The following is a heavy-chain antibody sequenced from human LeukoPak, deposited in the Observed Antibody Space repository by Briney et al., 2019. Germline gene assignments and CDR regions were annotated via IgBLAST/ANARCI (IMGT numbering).Heavy chain of an antibody. Sequence: GGSLRLSCAASGFTFSSYAMHWVRQAPGKGLEWVAVISYDGSNKYYADSVKGRFTISRDNSKNTLYLQMNSLRAEDTALYYCAKAGDHSYFDYWGQGTLVTVSS. CDR2: ISYDGSNK. D-gene: IGHD4-11*01. V-gene: IGHV3-30-3*01. J-gene: IGHJ4*02. CDR3: AKAGDHSYFDY. CDR1: GFTFSSYA.